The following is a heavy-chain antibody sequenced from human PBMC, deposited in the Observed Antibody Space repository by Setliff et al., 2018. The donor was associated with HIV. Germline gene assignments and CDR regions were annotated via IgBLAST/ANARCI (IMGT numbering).Heavy chain of an antibody. Sequence: ASVKVSCKASGYTFTSVYMHWVRQAPGEGLEWMGLINPSGGRTTYAQNFQGRVTMTRNTSISTAYMELSSLRSEDTAVYYCARGKGVGGVVITGGLDVWGKGTTVTVSS. V-gene: IGHV1-46*01. CDR3: ARGKGVGGVVITGGLDV. CDR1: GYTFTSVY. D-gene: IGHD3-10*01. CDR2: INPSGGRT. J-gene: IGHJ6*04.